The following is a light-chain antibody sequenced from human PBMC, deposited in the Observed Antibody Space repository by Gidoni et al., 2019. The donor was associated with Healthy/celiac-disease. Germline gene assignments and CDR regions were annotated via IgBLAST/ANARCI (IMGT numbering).Light chain of an antibody. V-gene: IGKV3-15*01. J-gene: IGKJ5*01. CDR3: QQYNNWPPIT. CDR1: QSVSSN. Sequence: EIVMQQSPATLSVSPGERATLYCRASQSVSSNLAVYQQKPGQAPRLLIYGASTRATGIPARFSGSGSGTEFTLTISSLQSEDFAVYYCQQYNNWPPITFGQGTRLEIK. CDR2: GAS.